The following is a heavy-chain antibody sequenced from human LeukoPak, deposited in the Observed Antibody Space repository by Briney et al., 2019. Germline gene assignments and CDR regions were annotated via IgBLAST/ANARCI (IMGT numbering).Heavy chain of an antibody. J-gene: IGHJ4*02. V-gene: IGHV4-4*02. CDR3: ARGGARTRIAVAGQAN. D-gene: IGHD6-19*01. CDR1: GGSITNDNW. Sequence: SETLSLTCTVSGGSITNDNWWTWVRQSPAKGLEWIGEIFHSGSTTSNPSLKSRVTISVDTSKNQFSLKLSSVTAADTAVYYCARGGARTRIAVAGQANWGQGTLVTVSS. CDR2: IFHSGST.